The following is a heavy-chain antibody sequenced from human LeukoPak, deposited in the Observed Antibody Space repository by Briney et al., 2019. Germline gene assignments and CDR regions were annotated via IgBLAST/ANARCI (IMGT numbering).Heavy chain of an antibody. D-gene: IGHD1-14*01. CDR1: GGTFTSYA. CDR2: IIPIFGTA. Sequence: SVKVSCKASGGTFTSYAISWVRQAPGQGLEWMGGIIPIFGTANYAQKFQGRVTITADESTSTAYMELSSLRSEDTAVYYCARQTGGGKPYYFDYWGQGTLVTVSS. V-gene: IGHV1-69*13. J-gene: IGHJ4*02. CDR3: ARQTGGGKPYYFDY.